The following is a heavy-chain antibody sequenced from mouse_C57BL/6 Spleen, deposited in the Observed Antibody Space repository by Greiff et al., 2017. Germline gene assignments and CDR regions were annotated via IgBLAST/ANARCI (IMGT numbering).Heavy chain of an antibody. CDR1: GYSITSGYY. Sequence: EVQLQQSGPGLVKPSQSLSLTCSVTGYSITSGYYWNWIRQFPGNKLEWMGYISYDGSNNYNPSLKNRISITRDTSKNQFFLKLNSVTTEDTATYYCARHRAMDYWGQGTSVTVSS. CDR2: ISYDGSN. J-gene: IGHJ4*01. D-gene: IGHD2-14*01. CDR3: ARHRAMDY. V-gene: IGHV3-6*01.